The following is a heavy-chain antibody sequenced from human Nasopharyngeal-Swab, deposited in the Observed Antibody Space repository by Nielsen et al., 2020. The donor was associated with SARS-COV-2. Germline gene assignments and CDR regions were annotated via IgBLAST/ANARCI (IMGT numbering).Heavy chain of an antibody. Sequence: SVKVSCKASGYTFTSYGISWVRQAPGQGLEWMGGIIPIFGTANYAQKFQGRVTITADESTSTAYMELSSLRSEDTAVYYCARDGDYYYYMDVWGKGTTVTVSS. CDR2: IIPIFGTA. J-gene: IGHJ6*03. V-gene: IGHV1-69*13. CDR3: ARDGDYYYYMDV. D-gene: IGHD3-10*01. CDR1: GYTFTSYG.